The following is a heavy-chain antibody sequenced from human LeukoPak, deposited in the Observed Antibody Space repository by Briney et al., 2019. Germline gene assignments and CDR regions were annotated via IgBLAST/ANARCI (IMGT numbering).Heavy chain of an antibody. D-gene: IGHD3-3*01. CDR1: GGSFSGYY. CDR3: ARGSTYDFWSGYYFTRYYFDY. CDR2: INHSGST. Sequence: PETLSLTCAVYGGSFSGYYWSWIRQPPGKGLEWIGEINHSGSTNYNPSLKSRVTISVDTSKNQFSLKLSSVTAADTAVYYCARGSTYDFWSGYYFTRYYFDYWGQGTLVTVSS. V-gene: IGHV4-34*01. J-gene: IGHJ4*02.